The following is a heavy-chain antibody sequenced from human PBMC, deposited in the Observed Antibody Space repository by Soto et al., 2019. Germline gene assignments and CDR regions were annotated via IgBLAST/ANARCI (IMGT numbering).Heavy chain of an antibody. CDR1: GGSISSYY. Sequence: QVQLQESGPGLVKPSETLSLTCTVSGGSISSYYWSWIRQPPGKGLEWIGYIYYSGSTNYNPSLNRRVNISVDSSKTHYALKQSSVAAADTAVYYCARRWGTTFDAWGQGTLGTVSP. CDR2: IYYSGST. J-gene: IGHJ4*02. V-gene: IGHV4-59*08. CDR3: ARRWGTTFDA. D-gene: IGHD3-16*01.